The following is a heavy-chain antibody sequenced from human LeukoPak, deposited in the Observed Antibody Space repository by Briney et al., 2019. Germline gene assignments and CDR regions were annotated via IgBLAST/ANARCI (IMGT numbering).Heavy chain of an antibody. J-gene: IGHJ4*02. D-gene: IGHD3-10*01. CDR1: GFTFSTYW. CDR2: IKETGSER. CDR3: ARNSYYYGSGSVFDY. V-gene: IGHV3-7*01. Sequence: GGSLRLSCAASGFTFSTYWMTWVRQAPGKGLEWVANIKETGSERNYVDSVRGRFTISRDNAKNSLYLQMDSLRAEDTAVYYCARNSYYYGSGSVFDYWGQGILVTVSS.